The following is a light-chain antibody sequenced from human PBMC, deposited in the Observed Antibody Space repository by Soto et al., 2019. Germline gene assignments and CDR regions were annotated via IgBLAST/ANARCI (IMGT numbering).Light chain of an antibody. CDR1: QSVSSTY. CDR2: GAS. CDR3: QQYGSSPIT. V-gene: IGKV3-20*01. Sequence: EIVLTQSPGTLSLSPGERATLSCRASQSVSSTYLIWYQQKPGQAPRLLIYGASSRATGVPDRFSGSGSGTDFTLTISRLEPEDFAVYYCQQYGSSPITFGQGTRLEIK. J-gene: IGKJ5*01.